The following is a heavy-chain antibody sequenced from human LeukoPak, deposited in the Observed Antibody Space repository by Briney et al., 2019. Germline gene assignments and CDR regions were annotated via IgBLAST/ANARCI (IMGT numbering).Heavy chain of an antibody. Sequence: PSETLSLTCTVSGVSISSYCWSWIRQPPGKGLEWVGYIYHSGTTKYNPSLNSRVTISIDTSENQFSLKLNSVTAADTAVYYCARYGDYYYYGMDVWGQGTTVTVSS. V-gene: IGHV4-59*01. D-gene: IGHD4-17*01. CDR1: GVSISSYC. J-gene: IGHJ6*02. CDR2: IYHSGTT. CDR3: ARYGDYYYYGMDV.